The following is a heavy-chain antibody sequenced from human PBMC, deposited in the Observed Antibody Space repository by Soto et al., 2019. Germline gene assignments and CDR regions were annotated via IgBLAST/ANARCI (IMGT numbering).Heavy chain of an antibody. D-gene: IGHD2-15*01. J-gene: IGHJ4*02. Sequence: PGGSLRLSCAASGFTFSSYWMSWVRQAPGKGLEWVANIKQDGSEKYYVDSVKGRFTISRDNAKNSLYLQMNSLRAEDTAVYYCAREYCSGGSCYRYYFDYWGQGTLVTVSS. CDR1: GFTFSSYW. CDR2: IKQDGSEK. V-gene: IGHV3-7*01. CDR3: AREYCSGGSCYRYYFDY.